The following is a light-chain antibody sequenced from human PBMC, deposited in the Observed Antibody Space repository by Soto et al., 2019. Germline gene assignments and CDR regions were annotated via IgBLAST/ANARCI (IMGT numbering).Light chain of an antibody. CDR3: QQYGSSST. V-gene: IGKV3-15*01. CDR1: QSVSNN. Sequence: EIVMTYSPATLSVSPGERATLSCRASQSVSNNLAWYQQKPGQAPRLLIYGASTRATGIPARFSGSGSGTDFTLTISRLEPEDFAVYYCQQYGSSSTFGQGTRLEIK. J-gene: IGKJ5*01. CDR2: GAS.